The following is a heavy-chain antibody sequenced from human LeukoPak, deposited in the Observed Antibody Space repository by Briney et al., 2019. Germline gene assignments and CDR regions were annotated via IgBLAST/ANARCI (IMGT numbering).Heavy chain of an antibody. Sequence: PGGSLRLSCAASGFIFSDYYMSWIRQAPGKGLEWVSYISSSGSTIYYADSVKGRFTISRDNAKNSLYLQMNSLRAEDTAIYYCARGLRAVTHYFDYWGQGTLVTASS. CDR1: GFIFSDYY. CDR2: ISSSGSTI. J-gene: IGHJ4*02. D-gene: IGHD4-17*01. V-gene: IGHV3-11*01. CDR3: ARGLRAVTHYFDY.